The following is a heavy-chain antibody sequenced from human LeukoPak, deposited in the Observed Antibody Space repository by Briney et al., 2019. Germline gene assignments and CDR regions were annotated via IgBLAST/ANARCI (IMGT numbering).Heavy chain of an antibody. J-gene: IGHJ4*02. CDR2: IRYDGSNK. Sequence: PGGSLRLSCAASGFTFSSYGMHWVRQAPGKGLEWVAFIRYDGSNKYYADSVKGRFTISRDNSKNTLYLQMNSLRAEDTAVYYCAKGYYDSREPFDYWGQGTLVTVSS. CDR1: GFTFSSYG. V-gene: IGHV3-30*02. CDR3: AKGYYDSREPFDY. D-gene: IGHD3-22*01.